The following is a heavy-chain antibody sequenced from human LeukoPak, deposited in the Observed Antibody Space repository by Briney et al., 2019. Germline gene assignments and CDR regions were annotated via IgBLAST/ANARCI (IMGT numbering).Heavy chain of an antibody. CDR2: ISGSGGST. Sequence: GGSLRLSCAAPGFTFSSYGMSWVRQAPGKGLEWVSAISGSGGSTYYADSVKGRFTISRDNSKNTLYLQMNSLRAEDTALYYCAKNMGWELLTNFDYWGQGTLVTVSS. CDR3: AKNMGWELLTNFDY. J-gene: IGHJ4*02. V-gene: IGHV3-23*01. CDR1: GFTFSSYG. D-gene: IGHD1-26*01.